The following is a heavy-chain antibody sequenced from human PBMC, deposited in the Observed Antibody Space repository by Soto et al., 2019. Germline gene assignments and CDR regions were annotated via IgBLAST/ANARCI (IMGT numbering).Heavy chain of an antibody. Sequence: PSETLSLTCAVYGGCFSGYYWSWIRQPPGKGLEWIGEINHSGSTNYNPSLKSRVTISVDTSKNQFSLKLSSVTAADTAVYYCAREYSSSWGGGDNWFDPWGQGTLVTVSS. V-gene: IGHV4-34*01. D-gene: IGHD6-6*01. J-gene: IGHJ5*02. CDR3: AREYSSSWGGGDNWFDP. CDR2: INHSGST. CDR1: GGCFSGYY.